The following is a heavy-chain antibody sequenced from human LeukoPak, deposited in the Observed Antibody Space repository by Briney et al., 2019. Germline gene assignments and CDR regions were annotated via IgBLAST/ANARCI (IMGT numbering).Heavy chain of an antibody. D-gene: IGHD2-15*01. CDR1: GGSISSYY. CDR3: ARDFVVAPNWFDP. CDR2: IYYSGST. V-gene: IGHV4-59*01. Sequence: SETLSLTCTVSGGSISSYYWSWIRQPPRKGLEWIGYIYYSGSTNYNPSLKSRVTISVDTSKNQFSLKLSSVTAADTAVYYCARDFVVAPNWFDPCGQGTLVTVSS. J-gene: IGHJ5*02.